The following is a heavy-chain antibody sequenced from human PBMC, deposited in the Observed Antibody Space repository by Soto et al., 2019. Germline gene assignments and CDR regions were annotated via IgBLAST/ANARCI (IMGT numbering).Heavy chain of an antibody. CDR1: GFTFSSYA. CDR2: ISYDGSNK. CDR3: ARDRQWLAFDY. V-gene: IGHV3-30-3*01. Sequence: QVQLVESGGGVVQPGRSLRLSCAASGFTFSSYAMHWVRQAPGKGLEWVAVISYDGSNKYYADSVKGRFTISRDNSKNTLYVQMNRLRAEDTAVYYCARDRQWLAFDYWGQGTLVTVSS. D-gene: IGHD6-19*01. J-gene: IGHJ4*02.